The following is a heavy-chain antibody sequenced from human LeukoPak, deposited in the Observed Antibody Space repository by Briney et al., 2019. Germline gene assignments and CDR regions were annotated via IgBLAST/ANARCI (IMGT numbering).Heavy chain of an antibody. V-gene: IGHV3-20*04. CDR2: INWNGGST. CDR1: GFTFDDYG. J-gene: IGHJ4*02. CDR3: ARGYCSSTSCYFDY. D-gene: IGHD2-2*01. Sequence: GGSLRLSCAASGFTFDDYGMSWVCQAPGKGLEWVSGINWNGGSTGYADSVKGRFTISRDNAKNSLYLQMNSLRAEDTALYYCARGYCSSTSCYFDYWGQGTLVTVSS.